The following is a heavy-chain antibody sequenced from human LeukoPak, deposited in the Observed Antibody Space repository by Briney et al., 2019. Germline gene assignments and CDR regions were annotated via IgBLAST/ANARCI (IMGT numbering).Heavy chain of an antibody. V-gene: IGHV4-61*02. J-gene: IGHJ4*02. CDR1: GGSISSGSYY. Sequence: PSETLSLTCTVSGGSISSGSYYWSWIRQPAGKGLEWIGRIYTSGSTNYNPSLKSRVTISVDTSKNQFSLKLSSVTAADTAVYYCARLGYCSSTSCHGGGYFDYWGQGTLVTVSS. CDR3: ARLGYCSSTSCHGGGYFDY. CDR2: IYTSGST. D-gene: IGHD2-2*01.